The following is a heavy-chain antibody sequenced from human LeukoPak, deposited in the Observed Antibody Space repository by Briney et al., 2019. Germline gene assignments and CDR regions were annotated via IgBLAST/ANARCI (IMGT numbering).Heavy chain of an antibody. CDR1: GVSISSYY. Sequence: SETLSLTCTVSGVSISSYYWNWIRQPPGKGLEWIGYIYYSGSTNYSPSLKSRVTISVDTSKNQFSLKLSSVTAADTAVYYCARWYSSGWAFDYWGQGTLVAVSS. CDR3: ARWYSSGWAFDY. J-gene: IGHJ4*02. CDR2: IYYSGST. V-gene: IGHV4-59*01. D-gene: IGHD6-19*01.